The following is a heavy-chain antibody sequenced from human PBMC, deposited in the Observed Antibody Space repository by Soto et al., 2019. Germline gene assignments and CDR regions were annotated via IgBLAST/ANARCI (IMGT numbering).Heavy chain of an antibody. CDR1: GDSISGYY. J-gene: IGHJ6*03. CDR2: IYCNGNT. V-gene: IGHV4-59*01. Sequence: PSETLSLTCTVSGDSISGYYWNWIRLPPGKGLEWIGYIYCNGNTNYNPSLKSRVTISVDTSKRQFSLNLSSVTAADTAVYYCGRGGGYCSGGYCSYFYYMDVWGKGTTVTVSS. D-gene: IGHD2-15*01. CDR3: GRGGGYCSGGYCSYFYYMDV.